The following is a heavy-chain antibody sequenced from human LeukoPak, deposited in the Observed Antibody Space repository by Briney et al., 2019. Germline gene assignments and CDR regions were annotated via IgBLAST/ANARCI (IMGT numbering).Heavy chain of an antibody. Sequence: GGSLRLSFAASGFTVSSNYMSWVRQAPGKGLEWVSSFTSMSRTIYYADSVKGRFTISRDDAKESLYLQMNSPRAEDTAIYYCARQSSGIAATDKIDYWGQGALVTVSS. D-gene: IGHD6-13*01. CDR1: GFTVSSNY. V-gene: IGHV3-21*01. CDR2: FTSMSRTI. J-gene: IGHJ4*02. CDR3: ARQSSGIAATDKIDY.